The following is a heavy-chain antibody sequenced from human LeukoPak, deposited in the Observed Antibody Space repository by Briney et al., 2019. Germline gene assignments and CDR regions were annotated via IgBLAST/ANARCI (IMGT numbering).Heavy chain of an antibody. CDR3: ARETAAAGARRFDY. V-gene: IGHV4-59*01. D-gene: IGHD6-13*01. J-gene: IGHJ4*02. Sequence: SETLSLTCTVSGVSISSYYWSWIRRPPGKGLEWIGYIYNSGSTNYNPSLKSRVTISVDTSKKQFSLKLSSVTAADTAVYYCARETAAAGARRFDYWGQGTLVTVSS. CDR1: GVSISSYY. CDR2: IYNSGST.